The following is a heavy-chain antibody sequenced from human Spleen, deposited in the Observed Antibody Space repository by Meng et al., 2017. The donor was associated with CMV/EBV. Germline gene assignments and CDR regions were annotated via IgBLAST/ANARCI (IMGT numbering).Heavy chain of an antibody. V-gene: IGHV3-9*03. CDR2: ISWDSGII. J-gene: IGHJ2*01. CDR1: GFAFDDYV. CDR3: AKDRGSYSYWFLEL. Sequence: SLKTSCAASGFAFDDYVMHWVRQVPGKGLEWVSGISWDSGIINYADSVKGRFTVSRDNAKKSLYLQMDSLRAEDMALYYCAKDRGSYSYWFLELWGRGTLVTVSS. D-gene: IGHD1-26*01.